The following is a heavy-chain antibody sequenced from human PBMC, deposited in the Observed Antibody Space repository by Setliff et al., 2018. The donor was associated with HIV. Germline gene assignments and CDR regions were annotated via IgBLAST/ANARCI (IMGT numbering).Heavy chain of an antibody. Sequence: ASVKVSCKASGYIFSTYGISWVRQAPGQGLEWMGWISAYNGNTKYAQKVQGRVTLTTDTFTNTAYMELRSLRSDDAAVYYCAKTTQQSHYSHYVDVWGKGTTVTVSS. V-gene: IGHV1-18*01. J-gene: IGHJ6*03. D-gene: IGHD4-17*01. CDR3: AKTTQQSHYSHYVDV. CDR2: ISAYNGNT. CDR1: GYIFSTYG.